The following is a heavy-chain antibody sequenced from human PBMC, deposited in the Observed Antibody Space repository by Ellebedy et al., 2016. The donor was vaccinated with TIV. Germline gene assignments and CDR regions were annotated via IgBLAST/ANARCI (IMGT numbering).Heavy chain of an antibody. CDR1: GFTFSSYA. V-gene: IGHV3-23*01. CDR2: ISGSGGST. J-gene: IGHJ4*02. Sequence: GGSLRLSCAASGFTFSSYAMSWVRQAPGKGLEWVSAISGSGGSTYYADSVKGRFTISRDNSKNTLYLQMNSLRAEDTAVYYCAKALGDIVVVVAAVGFDYWGQGTLVTVSS. D-gene: IGHD2-15*01. CDR3: AKALGDIVVVVAAVGFDY.